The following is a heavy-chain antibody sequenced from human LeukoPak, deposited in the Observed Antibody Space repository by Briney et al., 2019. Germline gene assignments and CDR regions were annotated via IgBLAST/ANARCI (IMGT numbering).Heavy chain of an antibody. J-gene: IGHJ4*02. D-gene: IGHD3-10*01. V-gene: IGHV4-4*07. CDR3: ARGRFGGTSFDY. CDR2: IYTSGST. Sequence: SETLSLTCTVSGVSISSYYWSWIRQPAGKGLEWIGRIYTSGSTNYNPSLKSRVTMSVETSKNQFSLKLSSVTAADTAVYYCARGRFGGTSFDYWGQGTLVTVSS. CDR1: GVSISSYY.